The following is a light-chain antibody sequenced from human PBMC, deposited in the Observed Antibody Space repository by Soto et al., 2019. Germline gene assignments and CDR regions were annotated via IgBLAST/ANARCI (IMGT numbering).Light chain of an antibody. CDR3: SSYGGSNNPDV. CDR1: SSDVGGYNY. CDR2: EVS. Sequence: QSALTQPPSASGSPGQSVTISCTGTSSDVGGYNYVSWYQQHPGKAPKLMIYEVSKRPSGVPDRFSGSKSGDTASLTVSGLQAEDEADYYCSSYGGSNNPDVFGTGTKLTVL. J-gene: IGLJ1*01. V-gene: IGLV2-8*01.